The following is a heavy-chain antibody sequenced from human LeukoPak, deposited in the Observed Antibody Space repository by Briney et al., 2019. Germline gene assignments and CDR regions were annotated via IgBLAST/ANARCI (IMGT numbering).Heavy chain of an antibody. CDR2: IRNDGSNK. CDR3: ARGSGPGGFDY. CDR1: GFIFSSYG. V-gene: IGHV3-30*02. D-gene: IGHD3-3*01. Sequence: GGSLRLSCAASGFIFSSYGMHWVRQAPGKGLEWVAFIRNDGSNKYYADSVKGRFTISRDNAKNSLYLQMNSLRAEDTAVYYCARGSGPGGFDYWGQGTLVTVSS. J-gene: IGHJ4*02.